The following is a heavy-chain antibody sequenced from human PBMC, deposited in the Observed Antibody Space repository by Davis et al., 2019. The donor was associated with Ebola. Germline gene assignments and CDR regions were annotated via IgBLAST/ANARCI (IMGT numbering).Heavy chain of an antibody. CDR3: ARRDDSSGYYLLFDY. CDR2: IYPGDSDT. Sequence: PGGSLRLSCKGSGYSFTSYWIGWVRQMPGKGLEWMGIIYPGDSDTRYSPSFQGQVTISADKSISTAYLQWSSLKASDTAMYYCARRDDSSGYYLLFDYWGQGTLVTVSS. CDR1: GYSFTSYW. J-gene: IGHJ4*02. D-gene: IGHD3-22*01. V-gene: IGHV5-51*01.